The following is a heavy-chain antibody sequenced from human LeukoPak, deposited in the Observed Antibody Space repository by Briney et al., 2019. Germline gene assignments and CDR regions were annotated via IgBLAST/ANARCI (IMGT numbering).Heavy chain of an antibody. J-gene: IGHJ4*02. Sequence: ASLKVSSMASGYTFTGYAMYWVCQAPGQRLEWMAWRNAGNGHAKYSKKLQGRVTLTRNTSISTAYMELSSLRSEDTAVYYCARGSNYGDYDQYYFDYWGQGTLVTVSS. D-gene: IGHD4-17*01. CDR3: ARGSNYGDYDQYYFDY. CDR2: RNAGNGHA. CDR1: GYTFTGYA. V-gene: IGHV1-3*01.